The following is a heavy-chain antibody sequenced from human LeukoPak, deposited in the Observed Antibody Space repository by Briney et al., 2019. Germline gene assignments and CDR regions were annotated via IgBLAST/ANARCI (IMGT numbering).Heavy chain of an antibody. J-gene: IGHJ5*02. CDR1: GGSFSGYY. V-gene: IGHV4-34*01. CDR2: INHSGST. CDR3: ARGLRVEL. Sequence: SETLSLTCAVYGGSFSGYYWSWIRQPPGRGLEWIGEINHSGSTNYNPSLKSRVTISVDTSKNQFSLKLSSVTAADTAVYYCARGLRVELWGQGTLVTVSS. D-gene: IGHD3-16*01.